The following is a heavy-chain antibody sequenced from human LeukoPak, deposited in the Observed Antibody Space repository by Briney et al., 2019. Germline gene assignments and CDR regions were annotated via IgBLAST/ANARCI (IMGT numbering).Heavy chain of an antibody. D-gene: IGHD2-2*01. J-gene: IGHJ4*02. Sequence: ASVKVSCKASGYTFTSYGISWVRQAPGQGLEWMGWISAYSGNTNYAQKLQGRVTMTTDTSTSTAYMELRSLRSDDTAVYYCARGGSLGYCSSTSCSRGSDYWGQGTLVTVSS. CDR2: ISAYSGNT. CDR1: GYTFTSYG. V-gene: IGHV1-18*01. CDR3: ARGGSLGYCSSTSCSRGSDY.